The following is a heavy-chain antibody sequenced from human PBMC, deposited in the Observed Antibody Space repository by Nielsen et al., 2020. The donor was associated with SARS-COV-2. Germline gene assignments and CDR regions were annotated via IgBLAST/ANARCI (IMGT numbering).Heavy chain of an antibody. V-gene: IGHV1-46*01. Sequence: ASVKVSCKVSGYTLTELSMHWVRQAPGQGLEWMGIINPSGGSTSYAQKFQGRVTMTRDTSTSTVYMELSSLRSEDTAVYYRATASTSRYYYYYGMDVWGQGTTVTVSS. CDR1: GYTLTELS. CDR3: ATASTSRYYYYYGMDV. J-gene: IGHJ6*02. CDR2: INPSGGST. D-gene: IGHD5/OR15-5a*01.